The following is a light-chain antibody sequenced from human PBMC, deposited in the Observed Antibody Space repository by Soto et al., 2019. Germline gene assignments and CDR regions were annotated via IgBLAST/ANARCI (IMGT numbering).Light chain of an antibody. CDR2: GAS. J-gene: IGKJ3*01. Sequence: EIVLTHSPGTLSLSPGERATLSCRASQSVSSTYLAWYQQKPGQAPRLLIYGASNRATGIPDRFSGGGSGTDFTLTISRLEPEDFAVYYCQQYGSSPPFTFGPGTTVEIK. CDR3: QQYGSSPPFT. CDR1: QSVSSTY. V-gene: IGKV3-20*01.